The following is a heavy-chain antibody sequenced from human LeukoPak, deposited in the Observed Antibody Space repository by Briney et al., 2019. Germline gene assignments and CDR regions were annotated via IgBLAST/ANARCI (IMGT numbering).Heavy chain of an antibody. Sequence: SETLSLTCTVSGGSISSYYWSWIRQPAGKGLEWVGRIYTSGSTNYNPSLKSRVTMSVDTSKNQFSLKLSSVTAADTAVYYCARDSPRYDFWSGYSTRDAFDIWGQGTMVTVSS. CDR3: ARDSPRYDFWSGYSTRDAFDI. J-gene: IGHJ3*02. V-gene: IGHV4-4*07. CDR1: GGSISSYY. CDR2: IYTSGST. D-gene: IGHD3-3*01.